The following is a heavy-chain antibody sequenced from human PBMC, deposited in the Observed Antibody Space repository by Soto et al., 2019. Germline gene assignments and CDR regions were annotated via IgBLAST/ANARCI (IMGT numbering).Heavy chain of an antibody. CDR2: TNTGGTT. D-gene: IGHD1-26*01. Sequence: EVQVLATGGGLIQPGGSLRLSCAASGFTVNSNYMSWVRQAPGEGRQWVSITNTGGTTYYADSVKGRFTVARDNSKNTLYLQMNSLSAEDTAVYYCAKGDGFILAVWGQGTTVSVSS. CDR3: AKGDGFILAV. CDR1: GFTVNSNY. V-gene: IGHV3-53*02. J-gene: IGHJ6*02.